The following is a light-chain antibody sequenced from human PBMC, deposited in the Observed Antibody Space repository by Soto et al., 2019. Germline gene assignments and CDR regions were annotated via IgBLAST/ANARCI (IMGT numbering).Light chain of an antibody. CDR1: SSDIGSTKY. CDR3: SSSTTTSTRI. CDR2: DVS. Sequence: QSVLTQPASVSGSPGQSVTVSCTGSSSDIGSTKYVSWYQQHPGKAPKLIIYDVSDRPSGVSNRFSGSKSGNSASLTISGLQAEDDADYYCSSSTTTSTRIFGGGTQLTVL. J-gene: IGLJ2*01. V-gene: IGLV2-14*03.